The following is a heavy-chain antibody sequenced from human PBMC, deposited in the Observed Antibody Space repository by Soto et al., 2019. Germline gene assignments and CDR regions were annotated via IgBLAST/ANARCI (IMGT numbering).Heavy chain of an antibody. CDR1: GFTFSAYA. D-gene: IGHD6-19*01. CDR2: VGGSDTDK. J-gene: IGHJ4*02. V-gene: IGHV3-23*05. CDR3: ARGSPYSSGWYGH. Sequence: GGSLRLSCGASGFTFSAYAMSWVRQAPGKGLQWVSGVGGSDTDKHYADSVRGRFTVSRDNAKNTLYLQMNSLRAEDTAVYYCARGSPYSSGWYGHWGQGTLVTVSS.